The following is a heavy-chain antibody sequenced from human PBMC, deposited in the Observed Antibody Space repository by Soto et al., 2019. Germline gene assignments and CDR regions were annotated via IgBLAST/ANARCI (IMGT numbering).Heavy chain of an antibody. D-gene: IGHD3-9*01. CDR1: GGTFSSYT. Sequence: SVKVSCKASGGTFSSYTISWVRQAPGQGLEWMGRIIPILGIANYAQKFQGRVTITADKSTSTAYMELSSLRSEDTAVYYCARGGLRYFDWLLFRYGMDVWAQRTTVTVSS. CDR2: IIPILGIA. CDR3: ARGGLRYFDWLLFRYGMDV. J-gene: IGHJ6*02. V-gene: IGHV1-69*02.